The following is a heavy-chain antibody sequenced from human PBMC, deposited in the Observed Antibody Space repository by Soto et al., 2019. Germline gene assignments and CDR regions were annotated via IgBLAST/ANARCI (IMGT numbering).Heavy chain of an antibody. J-gene: IGHJ6*02. CDR2: TYYRSKWYN. V-gene: IGHV6-1*01. Sequence: SPTLSLTCAISGDSVSSNSAAWNWIRQSPSRGLEWLGRTYYRSKWYNDYAVSVKSRITINPDKSKNKFSLQLNSVTPEDTAVYYSATAEQLVGDYYYHYGMDVWGQGTTVTVSS. CDR1: GDSVSSNSAA. CDR3: ATAEQLVGDYYYHYGMDV. D-gene: IGHD6-6*01.